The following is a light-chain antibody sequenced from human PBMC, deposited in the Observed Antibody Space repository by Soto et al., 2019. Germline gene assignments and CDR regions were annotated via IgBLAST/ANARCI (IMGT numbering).Light chain of an antibody. CDR1: SSDVGAYDY. V-gene: IGLV2-14*01. J-gene: IGLJ1*01. CDR3: SSYTSSSTYV. CDR2: DVS. Sequence: QSALTQPASVSGSPGQSIAISCTGTSSDVGAYDYVSWYQQHPGKAPKVMIYDVSNRPSGVSNRFSGSKSDNTASLTISGRQAEDEADYYCSSYTSSSTYVFGTGTKVTVL.